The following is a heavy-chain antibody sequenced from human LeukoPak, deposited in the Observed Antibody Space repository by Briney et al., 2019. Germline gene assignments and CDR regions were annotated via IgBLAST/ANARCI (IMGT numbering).Heavy chain of an antibody. CDR3: AREIVVVQYYYYYYGMDV. CDR2: IYTSGST. J-gene: IGHJ6*02. CDR1: GGSFSGYS. Sequence: SETLSLTCVVYGGSFSGYSWSWIRQPAGKGLEWIGRIYTSGSTNYNPSLKSRVTMSVDTSKNQFSLKLSSVTAADTAVYYCAREIVVVQYYYYYYGMDVWGQGTTVTVSS. D-gene: IGHD3-22*01. V-gene: IGHV4-4*07.